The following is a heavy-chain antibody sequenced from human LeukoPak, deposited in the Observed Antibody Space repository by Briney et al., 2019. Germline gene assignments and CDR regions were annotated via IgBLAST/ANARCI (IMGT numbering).Heavy chain of an antibody. CDR3: AKDAYSFYFDY. CDR2: ISGSGGTT. D-gene: IGHD4-11*01. CDR1: GFTFSSYA. V-gene: IGHV3-23*01. J-gene: IGHJ4*02. Sequence: GGSLRLSCAASGFTFSSYAMNWVRQAPGKGLEWVSFISGSGGTTDYADSVRGRFTISRDNSKNTLFLQMNSLRAEDTAIYYRAKDAYSFYFDYWGQGTLVTVSS.